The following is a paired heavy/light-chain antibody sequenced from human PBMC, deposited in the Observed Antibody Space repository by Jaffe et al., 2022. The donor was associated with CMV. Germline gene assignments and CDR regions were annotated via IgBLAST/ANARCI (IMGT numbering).Light chain of an antibody. CDR1: SSDIGSDR. CDR3: GAWDNSLRLGVI. CDR2: ENT. J-gene: IGLJ2*01. V-gene: IGLV1-51*02. Sequence: QSVLTQPPSVSAAPGQKVTISCSRSSSDIGSDRVSWYQQLPGTAPRLLIYENTKRPSGIPDRFSGSRSGTSATLDITGLQTGDEADYYCGAWDNSLRLGVIFGGGTKLTVL.
Heavy chain of an antibody. CDR2: IYPGDSDT. D-gene: IGHD6-13*01. J-gene: IGHJ4*02. CDR3: ATWGQQADY. Sequence: EVQLVQSGAEVKKPGESLKISCKGSGYNFANYWIGWVRQMPGKGLEWMGIIYPGDSDTRYSPSFQGQVTISADKSITTAYLQWNSLKSSDTAMYYCATWGQQADYWGQGALVTVSS. CDR1: GYNFANYW. V-gene: IGHV5-51*01.